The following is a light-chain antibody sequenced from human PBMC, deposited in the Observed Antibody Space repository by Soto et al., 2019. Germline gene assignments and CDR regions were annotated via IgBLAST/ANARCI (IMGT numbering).Light chain of an antibody. J-gene: IGKJ5*01. Sequence: EVVLPHSACNLSLSPREIANLSSGASQSISSSFIAWYQQETGQATRLLIYGAFSRATCITDTFSGSGAGTVFTLTISRLETEDVAVYYCQQYGSPQGTFGQGTRREI. CDR2: GAF. CDR1: QSISSSF. V-gene: IGKV3-20*01. CDR3: QQYGSPQGT.